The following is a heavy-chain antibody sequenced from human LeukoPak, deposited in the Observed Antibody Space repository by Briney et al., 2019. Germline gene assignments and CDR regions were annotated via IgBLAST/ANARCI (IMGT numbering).Heavy chain of an antibody. CDR2: IKQDGSEK. CDR3: ARDKSCSSTSCQKYYFDY. D-gene: IGHD2-2*01. Sequence: PGGSLRLSCAASGFTFSSYWISWVRQAPGKGLEWVANIKQDGSEKYYVDSVKGRFTISRDNAKNSLYLQMNSLRAEDTAIYYCARDKSCSSTSCQKYYFDYWGQGTLVTVSS. J-gene: IGHJ4*02. V-gene: IGHV3-7*03. CDR1: GFTFSSYW.